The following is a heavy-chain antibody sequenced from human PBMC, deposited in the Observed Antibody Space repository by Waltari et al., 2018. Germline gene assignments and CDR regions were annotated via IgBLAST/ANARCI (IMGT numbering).Heavy chain of an antibody. D-gene: IGHD5-12*01. Sequence: EVQLVESGGGLVQPGGSLRLSCSASGSTFSRHWMHWVRPAPGKGLGWGSRISPDGGDRIYADSVKGRFTISRDNARNTLFLQMSSLRIEDTAIYHCAAVQEMAPDYWGQGTLVTVSS. J-gene: IGHJ4*02. V-gene: IGHV3-74*01. CDR1: GSTFSRHW. CDR3: AAVQEMAPDY. CDR2: ISPDGGDR.